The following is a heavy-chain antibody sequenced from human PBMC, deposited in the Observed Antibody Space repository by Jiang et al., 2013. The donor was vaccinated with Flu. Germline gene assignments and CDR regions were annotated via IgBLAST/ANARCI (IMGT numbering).Heavy chain of an antibody. V-gene: IGHV3-49*02. CDR2: GTT. J-gene: IGHJ4*02. CDR3: TRDEMATIS. Sequence: GTTEYAASVKGRFTISRDDSKSIAYLQMNSLKTEDTAVYYCTRDEMATISWGQGTLVTVSS. D-gene: IGHD5-24*01.